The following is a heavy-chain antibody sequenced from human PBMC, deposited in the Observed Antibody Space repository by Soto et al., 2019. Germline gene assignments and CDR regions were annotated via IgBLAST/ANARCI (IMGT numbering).Heavy chain of an antibody. J-gene: IGHJ3*02. CDR3: AGWGLEAFDI. CDR1: GGTVSSYT. Sequence: QVQLVQSGAEVKKPGSSVKVSCKASGGTVSSYTISWVRQAPGQGLEWMGRIIPILGIANYAQKFQGSITITAYKSTSTAYMELRSVRSEDTAVYYCAGWGLEAFDIWGQGTMVTVSS. CDR2: IIPILGIA. V-gene: IGHV1-69*02. D-gene: IGHD3-16*01.